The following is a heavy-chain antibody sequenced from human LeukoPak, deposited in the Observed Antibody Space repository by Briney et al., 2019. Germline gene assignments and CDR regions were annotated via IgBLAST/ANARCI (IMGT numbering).Heavy chain of an antibody. V-gene: IGHV3-7*03. Sequence: GGSLRLSCAASGFTFSSYWMNWARQAPGKGLEWVASINHNGNVNYYVDSVKGRVTISRDNAKNSLYLQMSNLRAEDTAVYFCARGGGLDVWGQGATVTVSS. CDR1: GFTFSSYW. CDR2: INHNGNVN. J-gene: IGHJ6*02. D-gene: IGHD3-16*01. CDR3: ARGGGLDV.